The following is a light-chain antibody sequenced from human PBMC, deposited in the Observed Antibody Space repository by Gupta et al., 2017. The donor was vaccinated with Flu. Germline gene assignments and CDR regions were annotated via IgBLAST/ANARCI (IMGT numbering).Light chain of an antibody. Sequence: DIVLTQSPATLSLSPGERATLSFRASQSVSSSYLAWYQQKRGQPPRLLIFRDSARATGIPDRFSGSEFGTDLILTISRRRPEDFAVYYCQQYGSSVLTFGGGTRVEIK. CDR1: QSVSSSY. J-gene: IGKJ4*01. CDR3: QQYGSSVLT. CDR2: RDS. V-gene: IGKV3-20*01.